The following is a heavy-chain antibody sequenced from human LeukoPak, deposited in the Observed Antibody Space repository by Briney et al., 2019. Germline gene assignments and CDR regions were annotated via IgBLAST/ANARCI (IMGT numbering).Heavy chain of an antibody. CDR1: GFTFTTYW. Sequence: GGSLRLSCAASGFTFTTYWMGWVRQAPGKGLEWVANIKQDGGEKYYVDSVKGRFTISRDNAKNSVYLQMNNLRAADTAMYYCTKSGTTFDYWGLGTLVTVSS. CDR3: TKSGTTFDY. J-gene: IGHJ4*02. D-gene: IGHD1-14*01. CDR2: IKQDGGEK. V-gene: IGHV3-7*01.